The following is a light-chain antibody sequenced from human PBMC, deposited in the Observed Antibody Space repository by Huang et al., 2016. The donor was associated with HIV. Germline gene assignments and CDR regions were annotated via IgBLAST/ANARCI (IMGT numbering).Light chain of an antibody. V-gene: IGKV3-20*01. J-gene: IGKJ1*01. CDR3: QQYGSSPPA. CDR2: GAS. Sequence: EIVLTQSPGTLSLSPGERATLSCRASQSVSSSYLGWYQQKPGQAPRLLSYGASSRATGIPDRFSGSGSGTDFTLTISRLEPEDFAVYYCQQYGSSPPAFGQGTKVEIK. CDR1: QSVSSSY.